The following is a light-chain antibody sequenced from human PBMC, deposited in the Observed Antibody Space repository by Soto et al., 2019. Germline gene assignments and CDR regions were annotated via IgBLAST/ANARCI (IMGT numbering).Light chain of an antibody. CDR2: KVS. CDR3: HQYNSHMYT. CDR1: QSISSW. Sequence: DIQMTQSPSTLSSSVGDRVTITCRASQSISSWLAWYQQKPGKAPKLLIYKVSSLERGVPSRFSGSGSETEFTHTISSLQPNDFATYYCHQYNSHMYTFGQGTKLEIK. J-gene: IGKJ2*01. V-gene: IGKV1-5*03.